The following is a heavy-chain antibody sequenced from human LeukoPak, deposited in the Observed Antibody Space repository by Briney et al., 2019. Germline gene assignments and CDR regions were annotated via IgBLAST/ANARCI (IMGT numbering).Heavy chain of an antibody. V-gene: IGHV4-59*01. Sequence: SETLSLTCTGSGGSISSYYWSWIRQPPGKGLEWIGYIYYSGTTNYNPSLKSRVTISVDTSKNQFSLKLSCGTAADTAVYYCSRITIFGVGSRTTRCAWFDPWGQGTLVTVSS. D-gene: IGHD3-3*01. CDR3: SRITIFGVGSRTTRCAWFDP. J-gene: IGHJ5*02. CDR2: IYYSGTT. CDR1: GGSISSYY.